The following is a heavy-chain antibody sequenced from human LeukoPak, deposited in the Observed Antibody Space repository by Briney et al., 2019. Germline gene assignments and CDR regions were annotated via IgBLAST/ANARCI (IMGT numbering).Heavy chain of an antibody. CDR2: ISDSGGNT. V-gene: IGHV3-23*01. D-gene: IGHD6-13*01. CDR3: ARDILPGYRGWFDP. CDR1: GFTFSSYG. Sequence: GGSLRLSCAASGFTFSSYGMSWVRQAPGKGLEWVSSISDSGGNTYYADSVKGRFTISRDNAKNSLYLQMNSLRAEDTAVYYCARDILPGYRGWFDPWGQGTLVTVSS. J-gene: IGHJ5*02.